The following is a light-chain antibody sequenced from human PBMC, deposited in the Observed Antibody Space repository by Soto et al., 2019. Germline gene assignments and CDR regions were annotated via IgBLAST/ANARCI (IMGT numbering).Light chain of an antibody. V-gene: IGLV1-40*01. CDR1: ISNLGAPYD. CDR3: KSYDSSLSGYV. Sequence: QSVLTLPPSVSGAPGQTVIISCSGSISNLGAPYDVNWFRQLPGTVPRLLIYGNNNRPSGVPDRFSGSKSGTSASLAITGLQAEDEADYYCKSYDSSLSGYVFGTGTKVTVL. CDR2: GNN. J-gene: IGLJ1*01.